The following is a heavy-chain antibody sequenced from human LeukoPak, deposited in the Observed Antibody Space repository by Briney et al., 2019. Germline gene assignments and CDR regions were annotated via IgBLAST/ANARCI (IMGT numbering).Heavy chain of an antibody. CDR1: GGSISSYY. D-gene: IGHD1-26*01. J-gene: IGHJ5*01. V-gene: IGHV4-59*01. CDR3: ARAIVGATTYWFDS. Sequence: PSETLSLTCTVSGGSISSYYWSWIRQPPGKGLEWIGYINDSGSTNSNPSLKSRVTMSVDTSKNQFSLKVNSVTAADTAVYYCARAIVGATTYWFDSWGQGTQVTVSS. CDR2: INDSGST.